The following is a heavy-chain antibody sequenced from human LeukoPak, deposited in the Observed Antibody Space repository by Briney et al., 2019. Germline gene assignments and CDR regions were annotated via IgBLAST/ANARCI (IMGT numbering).Heavy chain of an antibody. CDR1: GFTFSSYS. Sequence: PGGSLRLSCAASGFTFSSYSMNWVRQAPGKGLEWVSYISSSSSTIYYADSVKGRFTISRDNAENSLYLQMNSLRAEDTAVYYCARTIAYCGGDCYSGFDYWGQGTLVTVSS. CDR3: ARTIAYCGGDCYSGFDY. V-gene: IGHV3-48*01. J-gene: IGHJ4*02. CDR2: ISSSSSTI. D-gene: IGHD2-21*01.